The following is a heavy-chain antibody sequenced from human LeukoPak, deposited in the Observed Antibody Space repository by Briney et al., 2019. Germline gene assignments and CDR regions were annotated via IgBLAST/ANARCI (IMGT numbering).Heavy chain of an antibody. CDR1: GFTLSNYW. V-gene: IGHV3-7*01. CDR2: IREDGGAK. D-gene: IGHD2-2*01. CDR3: ARENGGIVVVPAATGAFDI. J-gene: IGHJ3*02. Sequence: GGSLRLSCAASGFTLSNYWMSWVRQAPGKGLEWVANIREDGGAKSYGDSVKGRFTISRDNAKNSLYLQMNSLRAEDTAVYYCARENGGIVVVPAATGAFDIWGQGTMVTVSS.